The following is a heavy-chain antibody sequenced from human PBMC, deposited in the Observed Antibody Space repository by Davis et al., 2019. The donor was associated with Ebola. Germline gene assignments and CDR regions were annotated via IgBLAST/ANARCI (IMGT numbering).Heavy chain of an antibody. Sequence: SETLSLTCAVYAGSFRGYYWSWIRHPPGKGLEWIGDINHSGSTKYNPSLKSRVTISGDTSKNQFSLNVNSVTAADTAMYYCARTPQYTSYGSYFDYWGQGALVTVSS. CDR3: ARTPQYTSYGSYFDY. D-gene: IGHD1-26*01. CDR2: INHSGST. CDR1: AGSFRGYY. V-gene: IGHV4-34*01. J-gene: IGHJ4*02.